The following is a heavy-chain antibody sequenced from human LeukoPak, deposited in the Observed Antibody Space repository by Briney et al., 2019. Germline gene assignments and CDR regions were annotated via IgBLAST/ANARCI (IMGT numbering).Heavy chain of an antibody. CDR1: GGSISSYY. D-gene: IGHD2-8*01. V-gene: IGHV4-4*07. CDR3: ARAMVYAMNTYYYYYYMDV. Sequence: SETLSLTCTVSGGSISSYYWSWIRQPAGKGLEWIGRIYTSGSTNYNPSLKSRVTISVDTSKNQFSLKLSSVTAADTAVYYCARAMVYAMNTYYYYYYMDVWGKGTTVTVSS. J-gene: IGHJ6*03. CDR2: IYTSGST.